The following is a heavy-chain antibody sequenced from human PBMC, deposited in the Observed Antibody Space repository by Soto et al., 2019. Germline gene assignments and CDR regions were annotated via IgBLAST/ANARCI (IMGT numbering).Heavy chain of an antibody. CDR3: ARGLPKFGSSTSCYAGGAFDI. J-gene: IGHJ3*02. V-gene: IGHV3-13*01. CDR1: GFTFSSYD. CDR2: IGTAGDT. D-gene: IGHD2-2*01. Sequence: GGSLRLSCAASGFTFSSYDMHWVRQATGKGLEWVSAIGTAGDTYYPGSVKGRFTISRENAKNSMYLQMNSLRAGDTAVYYCARGLPKFGSSTSCYAGGAFDIWGQGTMVTVSS.